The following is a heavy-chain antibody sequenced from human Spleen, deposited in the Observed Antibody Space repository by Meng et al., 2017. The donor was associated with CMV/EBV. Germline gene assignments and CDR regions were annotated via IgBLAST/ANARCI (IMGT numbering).Heavy chain of an antibody. CDR1: GFTVSSNY. J-gene: IGHJ3*02. CDR2: IYSGGST. D-gene: IGHD6-13*01. Sequence: GESLKISCAASGFTVSSNYMSWVRQAPGKGLEWVSIIYSGGSTYYADSVKGRFTISRDNSKNTLYLQMNSLRADDTAIYYCGRGSWRAFDIWGQGTVGTVSS. CDR3: GRGSWRAFDI. V-gene: IGHV3-53*01.